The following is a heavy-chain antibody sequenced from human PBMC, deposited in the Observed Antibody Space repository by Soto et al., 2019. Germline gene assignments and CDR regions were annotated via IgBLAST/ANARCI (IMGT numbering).Heavy chain of an antibody. CDR3: TPDGDFWSGYYPLI. Sequence: EVQLVESGGGLVKPGGSLRLSCAASGFTFSNAWMSWVRQAPGKGLEWVGRIKSKTDGGTTDYAAPVKGKFNIRRDDSKNTQYLQMNRLNNEDTVVYYCTPDGDFWSGYYPLIWGQGTLVTVSS. V-gene: IGHV3-15*01. CDR1: GFTFSNAW. CDR2: IKSKTDGGTT. D-gene: IGHD3-3*01. J-gene: IGHJ4*02.